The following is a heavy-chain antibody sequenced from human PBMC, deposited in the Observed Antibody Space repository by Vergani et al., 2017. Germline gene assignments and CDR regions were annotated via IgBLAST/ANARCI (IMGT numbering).Heavy chain of an antibody. CDR3: ARDSYYYDSSGYRYFDL. J-gene: IGHJ2*01. CDR2: INHSGST. Sequence: QVQLQQWGAGLLKPSETLSLTCAVYGGSFSGYYWSWIRQPPGKGLEWIGEINHSGSTNYNPSLKSRVTISVDTSKNQFSLKLSSVTAADTAVYYCARDSYYYDSSGYRYFDLWGRGTLVTVSS. CDR1: GGSFSGYY. V-gene: IGHV4-34*01. D-gene: IGHD3-22*01.